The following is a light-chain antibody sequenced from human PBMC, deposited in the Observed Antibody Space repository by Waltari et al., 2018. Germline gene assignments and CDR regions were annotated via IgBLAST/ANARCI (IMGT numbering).Light chain of an antibody. V-gene: IGKV3-20*01. CDR1: QSVGKY. J-gene: IGKJ1*01. CDR3: QKYDSLPAT. Sequence: EIVLTQSPGTLSLSPGERATLSCRASQSVGKYLAWYQQKPGQAPRLLLYHASNRATGIPDRFSGSGFGTDFSLTISRLEPEDFAIYFCQKYDSLPATFGQGTKVEIK. CDR2: HAS.